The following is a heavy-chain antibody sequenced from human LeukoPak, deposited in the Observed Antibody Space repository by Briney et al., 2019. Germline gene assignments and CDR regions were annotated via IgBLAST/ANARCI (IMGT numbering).Heavy chain of an antibody. CDR2: ISSSSSYI. D-gene: IGHD1-14*01. V-gene: IGHV3-21*01. Sequence: PGGSLRLSCAVSGFTFSHYSMNWVRQTPGKGLEWVSYISSSSSYIYYAASVKGRFIISRDNAKNSLYLQMNSLRAEDTAVYYCARNPAGRVSYYYMDVWGKGTTVTISS. J-gene: IGHJ6*03. CDR1: GFTFSHYS. CDR3: ARNPAGRVSYYYMDV.